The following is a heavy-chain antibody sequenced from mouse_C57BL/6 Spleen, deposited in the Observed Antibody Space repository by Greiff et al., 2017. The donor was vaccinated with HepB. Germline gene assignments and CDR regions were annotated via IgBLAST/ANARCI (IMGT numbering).Heavy chain of an antibody. D-gene: IGHD3-3*01. CDR1: GYAFSSYW. CDR3: ARGGDLYYAMDY. CDR2: IYPGDGDT. Sequence: QVQLQQSGAELVKPGASVKISCKASGYAFSSYWMNWVKQRPGKGLEWIGQIYPGDGDTNYNGKFKGKATLTADKSSSTAYMQLSSLTSEDSAVYFCARGGDLYYAMDYWGQGTSVTVSS. J-gene: IGHJ4*01. V-gene: IGHV1-80*01.